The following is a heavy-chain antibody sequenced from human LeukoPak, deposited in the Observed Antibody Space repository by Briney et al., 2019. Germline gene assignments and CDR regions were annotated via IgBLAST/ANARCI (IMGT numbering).Heavy chain of an antibody. CDR2: IIPIFGTA. CDR3: ARSGYSYGYGGDY. CDR1: GGTFSSYA. J-gene: IGHJ4*02. D-gene: IGHD5-18*01. V-gene: IGHV1-69*05. Sequence: SVKVSCXASGGTFSSYAISWVRQAPGQGLEWMGRIIPIFGTANYAQKFQGRVTITTDESTSTAYMELSSLRSEDTAVYYCARSGYSYGYGGDYWGQGTLVTVSS.